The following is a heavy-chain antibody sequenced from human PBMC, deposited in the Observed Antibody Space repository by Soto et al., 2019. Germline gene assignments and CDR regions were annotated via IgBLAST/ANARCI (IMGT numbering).Heavy chain of an antibody. CDR3: ARHAGYCSGGSCYAVFRFDP. D-gene: IGHD2-15*01. CDR2: IYYSGST. CDR1: GGSVSTSSYY. V-gene: IGHV4-39*01. J-gene: IGHJ5*02. Sequence: QVQLQESGPGLVKPSETLSLTCTVSGGSVSTSSYYWNWVRQPPGKGLEWIGYIYYSGSTYYNPSLKSRVTISVDTSKNQFSLKLSSVTAADTAVYYCARHAGYCSGGSCYAVFRFDPWGQGTLVTVSS.